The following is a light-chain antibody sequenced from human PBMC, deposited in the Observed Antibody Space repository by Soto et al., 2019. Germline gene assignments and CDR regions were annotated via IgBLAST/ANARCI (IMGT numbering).Light chain of an antibody. V-gene: IGKV1-5*03. CDR1: PSISSW. CDR3: QQYNSYSRT. CDR2: KAS. J-gene: IGKJ1*01. Sequence: DIQMTQSPSTLSASVGDRVTITCRASPSISSWLAWYQQKPWKAPKLLIYKASSLESGVPPRFSGSGSGTAITRTTSSLQTDGFATYDCQQYNSYSRTFGQGTKVEIK.